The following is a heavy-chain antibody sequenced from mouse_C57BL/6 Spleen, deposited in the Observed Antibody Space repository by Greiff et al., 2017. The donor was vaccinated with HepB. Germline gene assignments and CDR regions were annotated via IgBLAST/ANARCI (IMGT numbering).Heavy chain of an antibody. CDR2: IDPSDSYT. CDR1: GYTFTSYW. CDR3: ARRGGSSGSFDY. D-gene: IGHD3-2*02. Sequence: QVQLQQPGAELVRPGTSVKLSCKASGYTFTSYWMHWVKQRPGQGLEWIGVIDPSDSYTNYNQKFKGKATLTVDTSSSTAYMQLSSLTSEDSAVYYCARRGGSSGSFDYWGQGTTLTVSS. V-gene: IGHV1-59*01. J-gene: IGHJ2*01.